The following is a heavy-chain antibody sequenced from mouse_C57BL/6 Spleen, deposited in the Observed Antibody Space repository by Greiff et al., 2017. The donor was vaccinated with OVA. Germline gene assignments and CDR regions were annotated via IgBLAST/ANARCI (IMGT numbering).Heavy chain of an antibody. CDR3: AREGITTVVGGYFDY. Sequence: EVKLMESGGGLVKPGGSLKLSCAASGFTFSSYAMSWVRQTPEKRLEWVATISDGGSYTYYPDNVKGRFTISRDNAKNNLYLQMSHLKSEDTAMYYCAREGITTVVGGYFDYWGQGTTLTVSS. CDR2: ISDGGSYT. D-gene: IGHD1-1*01. J-gene: IGHJ2*01. V-gene: IGHV5-4*01. CDR1: GFTFSSYA.